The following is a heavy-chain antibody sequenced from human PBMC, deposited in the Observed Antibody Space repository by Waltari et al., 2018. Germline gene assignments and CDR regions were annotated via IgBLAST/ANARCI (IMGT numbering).Heavy chain of an antibody. CDR3: ARHFSTSSSSPHDAFDI. CDR2: IYPGGSDT. D-gene: IGHD6-6*01. J-gene: IGHJ3*02. Sequence: EVQLVQSGAEVKKPGESLKISCKGSGYSFTSYWIGWVRQMPGKGLEWMGIIYPGGSDTGYSPSFQSQVTISADKSISTAYLQWSSLKASDTAMYYCARHFSTSSSSPHDAFDIWGQGTMVTVSS. CDR1: GYSFTSYW. V-gene: IGHV5-51*01.